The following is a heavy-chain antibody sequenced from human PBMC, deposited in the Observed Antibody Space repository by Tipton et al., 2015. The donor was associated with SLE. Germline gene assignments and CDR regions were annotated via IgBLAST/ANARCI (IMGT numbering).Heavy chain of an antibody. CDR2: IYTSGST. V-gene: IGHV4-4*07. CDR3: ARDLNYYDSSGYPNSDAFDI. CDR1: GGSISSYY. J-gene: IGHJ3*02. D-gene: IGHD3-22*01. Sequence: TLSLTCTVSGGSISSYYWSWIRQPAGKGLEWIGRIYTSGSTNYNPSLKSRVTMSVDTSKNQFSLKLSSVTAADTAVYYCARDLNYYDSSGYPNSDAFDIWGQGTMVTVSS.